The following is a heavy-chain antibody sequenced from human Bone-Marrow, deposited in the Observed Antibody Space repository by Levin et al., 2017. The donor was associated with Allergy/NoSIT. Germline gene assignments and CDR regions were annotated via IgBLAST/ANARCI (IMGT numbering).Heavy chain of an antibody. V-gene: IGHV3-23*01. D-gene: IGHD1-26*01. CDR1: GFAFSSHD. J-gene: IGHJ4*02. Sequence: ASVKVSCAASGFAFSSHDMIWVRQAPGKGLDYVSSIGDSGTRTYYADSVKGRFRISRDNSKEIVFLQMSDLRVEDTAVYYCARRAYTWDLDYWGQGTLVSVSS. CDR2: IGDSGTRT. CDR3: ARRAYTWDLDY.